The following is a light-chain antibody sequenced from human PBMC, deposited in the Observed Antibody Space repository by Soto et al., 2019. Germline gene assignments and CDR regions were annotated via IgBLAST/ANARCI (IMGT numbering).Light chain of an antibody. Sequence: DIVMTQTPLSSPVAPGEASGVACSXSRXVVHSDGNTYLSWLQQRPGQPPRLLIYKISNRFSGVPDRFTGSGAGTDFTLKISRVAAEDVGTYYCMQETQFPFTFGGGTKVDI. V-gene: IGKV2-24*01. CDR1: RXVVHSDGNTY. CDR3: MQETQFPFT. CDR2: KIS. J-gene: IGKJ4*01.